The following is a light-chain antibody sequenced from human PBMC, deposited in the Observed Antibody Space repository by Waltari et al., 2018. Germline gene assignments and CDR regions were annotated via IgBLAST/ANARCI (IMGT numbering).Light chain of an antibody. CDR3: TSWDDRLNGRV. Sequence: QPVLTQPPSASGTPGQTVTISCSGGSPNIGSNHVHWYLQVPGTAPRLVIFSNDRRPSGVPDRFSGSKSDTSASLAISGLQSEDEADYYCTSWDDRLNGRVFGGGTRLTVL. CDR1: SPNIGSNH. V-gene: IGLV1-44*01. J-gene: IGLJ3*02. CDR2: SND.